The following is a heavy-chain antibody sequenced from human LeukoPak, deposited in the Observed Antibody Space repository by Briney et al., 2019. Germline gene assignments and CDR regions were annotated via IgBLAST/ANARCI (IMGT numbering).Heavy chain of an antibody. J-gene: IGHJ6*02. Sequence: PGGSLRLSCAASGFTFSSYAMHWVRQAPGKGLEWVAVISYDGSNKYYADSVKGRFTISRDNSKNTLYLQMNSLRAEDTAVYYCARVRGRSGESGDYYYYGMDVWGQGTTVTVSS. CDR1: GFTFSSYA. D-gene: IGHD4-17*01. CDR3: ARVRGRSGESGDYYYYGMDV. V-gene: IGHV3-30-3*01. CDR2: ISYDGSNK.